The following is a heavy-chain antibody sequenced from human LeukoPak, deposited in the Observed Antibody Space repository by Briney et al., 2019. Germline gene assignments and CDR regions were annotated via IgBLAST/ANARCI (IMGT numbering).Heavy chain of an antibody. CDR1: GYSFTSYW. D-gene: IGHD6-13*01. Sequence: GESLKISCRGSGYSFTSYWIGWVRQIPGKGLEWMGIIYPGDSDTRYSPSFQGQVTISADKSIRTAYLQWSTLKASDTAMYYCARPGRIAARDYWGQGTLVTVSS. J-gene: IGHJ4*02. CDR3: ARPGRIAARDY. CDR2: IYPGDSDT. V-gene: IGHV5-51*01.